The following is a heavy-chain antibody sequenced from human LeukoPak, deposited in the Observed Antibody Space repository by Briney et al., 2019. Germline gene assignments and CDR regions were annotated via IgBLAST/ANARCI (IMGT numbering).Heavy chain of an antibody. D-gene: IGHD3-10*01. Sequence: RPSETLSLTCTVSGGSISSYYWSWIRQPPGKGLEWIGYISYIGSTNYNPSLKSRVTISVDTSRNQFSLRLNSVTAADTAVYYCARDRGPNMRYFDYWGQGTLVTVSS. CDR1: GGSISSYY. J-gene: IGHJ4*02. CDR3: ARDRGPNMRYFDY. CDR2: ISYIGST. V-gene: IGHV4-59*01.